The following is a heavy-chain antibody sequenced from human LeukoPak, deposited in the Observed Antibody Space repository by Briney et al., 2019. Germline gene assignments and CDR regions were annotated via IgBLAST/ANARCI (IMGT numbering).Heavy chain of an antibody. V-gene: IGHV4-59*01. J-gene: IGHJ5*02. Sequence: SETLSLTCTVSGGSLSSYYRSWIRQPPGKGLEWIGYIYYSGSTNYNPSLKSRVTISVDTSKNQFSLKLSSVTAADTAVYYCAREFVVDTAMVTANWFDPWGQGTLVTVSS. D-gene: IGHD5-18*01. CDR1: GGSLSSYY. CDR2: IYYSGST. CDR3: AREFVVDTAMVTANWFDP.